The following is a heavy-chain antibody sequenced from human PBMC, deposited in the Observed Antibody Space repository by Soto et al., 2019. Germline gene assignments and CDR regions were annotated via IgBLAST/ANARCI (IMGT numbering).Heavy chain of an antibody. D-gene: IGHD2-2*01. CDR1: GFTFSSYA. J-gene: IGHJ4*02. Sequence: VQLFESGGGLVQPGGSLRLSCAASGFTFSSYAMSWVRQAPGKGLEWVSAISGSGGSTYYADSVKGRFTISRDNSKNTLYLQMNSLRAEDTAVYYCAKGALRNIVVVPAAHFDYWGQGTLVTVSS. CDR3: AKGALRNIVVVPAAHFDY. CDR2: ISGSGGST. V-gene: IGHV3-23*01.